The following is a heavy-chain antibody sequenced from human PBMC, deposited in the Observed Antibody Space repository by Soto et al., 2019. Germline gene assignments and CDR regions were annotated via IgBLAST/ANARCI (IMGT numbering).Heavy chain of an antibody. J-gene: IGHJ6*02. V-gene: IGHV4-39*01. CDR3: ARQWSGYYGIDV. Sequence: SETLSLTCTVSGDSINSRGYYWAWIRQPPGKGLEWIGSMYYSGSTDYNPSLQSRVTMSVDTSKNQFSLKLSSVTAADTAVYYGARQWSGYYGIDVGGLGTTVPVSS. CDR1: GDSINSRGYY. CDR2: MYYSGST. D-gene: IGHD3-10*02.